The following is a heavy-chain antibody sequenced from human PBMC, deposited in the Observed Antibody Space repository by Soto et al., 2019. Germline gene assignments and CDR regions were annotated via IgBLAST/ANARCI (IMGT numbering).Heavy chain of an antibody. J-gene: IGHJ4*02. CDR1: GGTFSSYT. CDR2: IIPILGIA. CDR3: ASNVDTAMALFDY. D-gene: IGHD5-18*01. V-gene: IGHV1-69*02. Sequence: SVKVSCKASGGTFSSYTISWVRQAPGQGLEWMGRIIPILGIANYAQKFQGRVTITADKSTSTAYMELSSLRSEDTAVYYCASNVDTAMALFDYWGQGTLVTVSS.